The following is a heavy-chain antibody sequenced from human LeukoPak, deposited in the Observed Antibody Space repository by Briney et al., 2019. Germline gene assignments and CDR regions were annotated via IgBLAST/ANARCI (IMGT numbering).Heavy chain of an antibody. D-gene: IGHD3-10*01. V-gene: IGHV3-23*01. Sequence: PGGSLRLSCEASGLIFSSYWMSWVRQAPGKGLEWVSAISGSGGSTYYADSVKGRFTISRDNSKNTLYLQMNSLRAEDTAVYYCAKDPPGLLWFGELLPDSYAFDIWGQGTMVTVSS. CDR1: GLIFSSYW. J-gene: IGHJ3*02. CDR2: ISGSGGST. CDR3: AKDPPGLLWFGELLPDSYAFDI.